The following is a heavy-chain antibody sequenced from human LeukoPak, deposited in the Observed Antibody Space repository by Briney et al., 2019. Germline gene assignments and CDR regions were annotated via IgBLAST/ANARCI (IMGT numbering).Heavy chain of an antibody. V-gene: IGHV4-59*08. Sequence: SETLSLTCTVSGGSISSYYWSWIRQPPGKGLEWIAYIYYTGSTNYNPSLKSRVTISVDTSKNQFSLKLGSVTAADTAVYYCARHAGSSWDNAFDIWGQGTMVTVSS. J-gene: IGHJ3*02. CDR2: IYYTGST. D-gene: IGHD6-13*01. CDR3: ARHAGSSWDNAFDI. CDR1: GGSISSYY.